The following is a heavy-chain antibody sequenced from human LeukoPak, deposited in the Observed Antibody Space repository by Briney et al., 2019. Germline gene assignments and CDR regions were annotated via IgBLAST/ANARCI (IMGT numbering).Heavy chain of an antibody. CDR3: ARGYLREPFDS. J-gene: IGHJ4*02. CDR2: VYSGGST. Sequence: GGSLRLSCAAFGFTVSTNYMSWARQAPGKGLEWVSVVYSGGSTHYADSVKGRFTISRDNSKNTLYLQMNRLRGEDTAVYYCARGYLREPFDSGGQGTLVIVSS. V-gene: IGHV3-53*01. D-gene: IGHD1-14*01. CDR1: GFTVSTNY.